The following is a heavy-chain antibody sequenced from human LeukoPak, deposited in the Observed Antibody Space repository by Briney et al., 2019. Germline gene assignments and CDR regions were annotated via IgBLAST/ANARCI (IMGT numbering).Heavy chain of an antibody. V-gene: IGHV3-7*01. CDR1: GFTFSTYW. CDR3: ARDVGGSLDY. CDR2: IKGDESAK. D-gene: IGHD1-26*01. J-gene: IGHJ4*02. Sequence: PGGSLRLSCVGSGFTFSTYWMAWVRQAPGKGLEWVANIKGDESAKHQADSVKGRFTIFRDNAQNSVYLQMSGLRGEDTAVYYCARDVGGSLDYWGQGTLVTVSS.